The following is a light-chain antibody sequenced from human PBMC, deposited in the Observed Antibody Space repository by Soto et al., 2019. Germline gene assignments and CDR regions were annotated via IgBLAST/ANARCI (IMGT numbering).Light chain of an antibody. Sequence: QSALTQPRSVSGSPGQSVTISCTGTNSDVGAYNYVSWYQQHPGKAPKLMIFDVDKRPSGVPDRFSGSKSGYTASLTISGLQAEDEADYYCCSYAGSYTLVFGGGTKVTVL. V-gene: IGLV2-11*01. CDR1: NSDVGAYNY. CDR3: CSYAGSYTLV. J-gene: IGLJ2*01. CDR2: DVD.